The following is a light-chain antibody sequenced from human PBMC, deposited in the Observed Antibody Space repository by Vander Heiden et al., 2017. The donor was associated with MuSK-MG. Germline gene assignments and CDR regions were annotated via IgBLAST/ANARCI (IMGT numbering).Light chain of an antibody. Sequence: SYVLTQPPAVSVALGQTARITCGGNNIDSKSVHWYQQKPGQAPVLGGEEDSDRPSGIPERFAGYNAGIAETLTISRVEAGDEADYYCQAWASSSDHCVFGGGTKVTVL. CDR3: QAWASSSDHCV. V-gene: IGLV3-21*02. CDR1: NIDSKS. CDR2: EDS. J-gene: IGLJ2*01.